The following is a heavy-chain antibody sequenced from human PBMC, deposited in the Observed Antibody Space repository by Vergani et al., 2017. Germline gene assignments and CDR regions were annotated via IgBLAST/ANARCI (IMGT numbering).Heavy chain of an antibody. J-gene: IGHJ5*02. CDR3: ARDSRYCSSTSCYVGRDWFDP. V-gene: IGHV1-46*01. Sequence: QVQLVQSGAEVKKPGASVKVSCKASGYTFTSYYMHWVRQAPGQGLECMGIINPSGGSTSYAQKFQGRVTMTRDTSTSTVYMELSSLRSEDTAVYYCARDSRYCSSTSCYVGRDWFDPWGQGTLVTVSS. CDR2: INPSGGST. CDR1: GYTFTSYY. D-gene: IGHD2-2*01.